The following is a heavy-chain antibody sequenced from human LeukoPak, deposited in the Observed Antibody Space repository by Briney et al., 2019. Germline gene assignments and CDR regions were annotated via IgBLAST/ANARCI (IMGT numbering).Heavy chain of an antibody. CDR3: ARRAPSHDFDD. CDR1: GFTFSSYS. V-gene: IGHV3-21*01. CDR2: ISTTSGNI. Sequence: GGSLRLSCAASGFTFSSYSMNWVRQAPGKGLEWVAAISTTSGNIYYANSVKGRFTISRDNAKNSLYLQMNSLRVEDTALYYCARRAPSHDFDDWGQGTLVTVSS. J-gene: IGHJ4*02.